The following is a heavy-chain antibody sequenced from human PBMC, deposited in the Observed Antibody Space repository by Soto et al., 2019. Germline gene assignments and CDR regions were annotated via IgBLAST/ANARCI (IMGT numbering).Heavy chain of an antibody. D-gene: IGHD6-13*01. Sequence: PSETLSLTGAVSGGSISSSNWWSWVRQPPGKGLEWIGEIYHSGSTNYNPSLKSRVTISVDKSKNQFSLKLSSVTAADTAVYYCARVLGYSSSWYMGADAFDIWGQGTMVTVSS. CDR3: ARVLGYSSSWYMGADAFDI. CDR2: IYHSGST. CDR1: GGSISSSNW. V-gene: IGHV4-4*02. J-gene: IGHJ3*02.